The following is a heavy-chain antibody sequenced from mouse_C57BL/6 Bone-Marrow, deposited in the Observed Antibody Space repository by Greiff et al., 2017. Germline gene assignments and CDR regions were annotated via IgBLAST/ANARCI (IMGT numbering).Heavy chain of an antibody. V-gene: IGHV2-2*01. D-gene: IGHD2-4*01. CDR2: IWSGGST. J-gene: IGHJ3*01. CDR1: GFSLTSYG. CDR3: ARRGDDYGWFAY. Sequence: QVQLKQSGPGLVQPSQSLSITCTVSGFSLTSYGVHWVRQSPGKGLEWLGVIWSGGSTDYNAAFISRLSISKDNSKSQVFFKMNSLQADDTAIYYCARRGDDYGWFAYWGQGTLVTVSA.